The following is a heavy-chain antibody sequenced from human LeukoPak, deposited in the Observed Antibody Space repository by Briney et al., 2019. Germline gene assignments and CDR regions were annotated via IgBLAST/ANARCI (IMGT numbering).Heavy chain of an antibody. CDR1: GFTFSSYS. Sequence: GGSLRLSCAASGFTFSSYSMNWVRQAPGKGLEWVSSISSSSSYIYYADSVKGRFTISRDNAKNSLYLQMNSLRAEDTAVYYCARAGVRYDSSGYYNDYWGQGTLVTVSS. J-gene: IGHJ4*02. D-gene: IGHD3-22*01. CDR2: ISSSSSYI. CDR3: ARAGVRYDSSGYYNDY. V-gene: IGHV3-21*01.